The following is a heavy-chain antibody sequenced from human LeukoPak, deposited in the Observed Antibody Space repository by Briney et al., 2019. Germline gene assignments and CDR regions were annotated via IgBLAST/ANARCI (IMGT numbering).Heavy chain of an antibody. J-gene: IGHJ4*02. V-gene: IGHV5-10-1*01. CDR1: GYSFTSYW. Sequence: GESLKISCKGSGYSFTSYWISWVRQMPGKGLEWMGRIDPSDSYTNYSPSFQGHVTISADKSISTAYLQWSSLKASDTAMYYCARHFRDYGDYFPPDYWGQGTLVTVSS. CDR3: ARHFRDYGDYFPPDY. CDR2: IDPSDSYT. D-gene: IGHD4-17*01.